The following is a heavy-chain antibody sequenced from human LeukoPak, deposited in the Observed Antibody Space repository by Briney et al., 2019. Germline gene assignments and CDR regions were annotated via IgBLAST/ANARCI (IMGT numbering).Heavy chain of an antibody. CDR2: IDHSGST. J-gene: IGHJ6*03. D-gene: IGHD5-24*01. V-gene: IGHV4-34*01. Sequence: SETLSLTCAVYGGSFSGYSWSWTRQPPGKGLEWIGEIDHSGSTNYNPSLKSRVTISVDTSKNQFSLKLISVTAADTAVYYCARVKETTTTFHYFDYYMDVWGKGTTVTVSS. CDR1: GGSFSGYS. CDR3: ARVKETTTTFHYFDYYMDV.